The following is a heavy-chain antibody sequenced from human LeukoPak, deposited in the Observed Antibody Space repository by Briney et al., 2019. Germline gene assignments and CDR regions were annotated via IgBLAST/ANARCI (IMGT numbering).Heavy chain of an antibody. D-gene: IGHD6-13*01. CDR2: IKEAGSEK. CDR1: GFNFSIYS. CDR3: ARGGGMRSWYDFDY. Sequence: GGSLRLSCAASGFNFSIYSMNWVRQAPGKGLEFMANIKEAGSEKYYVDSVKGRFTISRDNDKNSVHLQMNNLRAEDTAVYYCARGGGMRSWYDFDYWGQGILVTVSS. V-gene: IGHV3-7*04. J-gene: IGHJ4*02.